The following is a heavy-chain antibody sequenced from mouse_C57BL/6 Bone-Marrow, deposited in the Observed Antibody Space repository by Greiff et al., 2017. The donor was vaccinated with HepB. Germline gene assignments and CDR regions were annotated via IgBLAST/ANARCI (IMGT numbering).Heavy chain of an antibody. Sequence: EVKLVESGPGLVKPSQSLSLTCSVTGYSITSGYYWNWIRQFPGNKLEWMGYISYDGSNNYNPSLKNRISITRDTSKNQFFLKLNSVTTEDTATYYCARGEGFLAWFAYWGQGTLVTVSA. CDR2: ISYDGSN. V-gene: IGHV3-6*01. D-gene: IGHD2-10*02. CDR1: GYSITSGYY. CDR3: ARGEGFLAWFAY. J-gene: IGHJ3*01.